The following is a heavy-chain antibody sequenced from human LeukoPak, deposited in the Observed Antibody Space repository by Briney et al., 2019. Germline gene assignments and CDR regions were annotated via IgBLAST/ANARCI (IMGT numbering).Heavy chain of an antibody. J-gene: IGHJ3*02. V-gene: IGHV4-59*01. CDR1: GGSISSYY. CDR3: AREKGQWLVRYDAFDI. Sequence: SETLSLTCTVSGGSISSYYWSWIRQPPGKGPEWIGYIYYSGSTNYNPSLKSRVTISVDTSKNQFSLKLSSVTAADTAVYYCAREKGQWLVRYDAFDIWGQGTMVTVSS. D-gene: IGHD6-19*01. CDR2: IYYSGST.